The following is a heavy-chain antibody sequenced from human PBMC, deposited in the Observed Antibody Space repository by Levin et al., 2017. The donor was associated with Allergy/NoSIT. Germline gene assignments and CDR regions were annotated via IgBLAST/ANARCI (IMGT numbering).Heavy chain of an antibody. Sequence: GGSLRLSCAASGFTFSSYAMHWVRQAPGKGLEWVAVISYDGSNKYYADSVKGRFTISRDNSKNTLYLQMNSLRAEDTAVYYCARDLTDIVALPPGGYWGQGTLVTVSS. D-gene: IGHD5-12*01. CDR2: ISYDGSNK. CDR3: ARDLTDIVALPPGGY. V-gene: IGHV3-30*04. J-gene: IGHJ4*02. CDR1: GFTFSSYA.